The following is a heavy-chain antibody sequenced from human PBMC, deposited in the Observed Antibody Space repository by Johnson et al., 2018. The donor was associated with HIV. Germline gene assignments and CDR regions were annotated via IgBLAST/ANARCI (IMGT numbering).Heavy chain of an antibody. CDR3: AILPDYYDSSGYYHDDAFDI. CDR1: GFTFSNAW. D-gene: IGHD3-22*01. J-gene: IGHJ3*02. CDR2: IKSKTDGGTT. V-gene: IGHV3-15*01. Sequence: MQLVESGGGVVQPGRSLRLSCAASGFTFSNAWMSWVRQAPGKGLEWVGRIKSKTDGGTTDYAAPVKGRFTISRDDSKNTLYLQMNSLRAEDTAGYYCAILPDYYDSSGYYHDDAFDIWGQGTMVTVSS.